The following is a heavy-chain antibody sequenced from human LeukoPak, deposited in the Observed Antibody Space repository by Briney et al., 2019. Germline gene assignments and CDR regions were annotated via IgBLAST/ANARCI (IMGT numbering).Heavy chain of an antibody. D-gene: IGHD4-17*01. CDR3: ARGDDFGDSLPAY. V-gene: IGHV3-48*03. J-gene: IGHJ4*02. CDR2: ISTTGGTI. CDR1: GFSFSGYE. Sequence: GGSLRLSCAASGFSFSGYEMNGVRQAPGEELEGISYISTTGGTIYYSDSVKGRFTISRDNAKNSLYLQMNNVRVEDTAVYYCARGDDFGDSLPAYWGQGTLVTVSS.